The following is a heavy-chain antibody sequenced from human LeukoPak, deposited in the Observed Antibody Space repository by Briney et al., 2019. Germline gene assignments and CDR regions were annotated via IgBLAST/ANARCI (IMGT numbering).Heavy chain of an antibody. D-gene: IGHD1-26*01. CDR3: ARRGRVGATTSDAFDI. V-gene: IGHV4-30-2*01. CDR2: IYHSGST. J-gene: IGHJ3*02. Sequence: PSETLSLTCAVSGGSISSGGYSWSWIRQPPGKGLEWIGYIYHSGSTYYNPSLKSRVTISVDRSKNQFSLKLSSVTAADTAVYYCARRGRVGATTSDAFDIWGQGTMVTVSS. CDR1: GGSISSGGYS.